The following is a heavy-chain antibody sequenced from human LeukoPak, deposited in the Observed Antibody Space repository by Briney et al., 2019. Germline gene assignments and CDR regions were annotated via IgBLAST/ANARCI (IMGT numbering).Heavy chain of an antibody. J-gene: IGHJ5*02. Sequence: GASVKVSCRASGYTSTTYDINWVRQAPGQGLEWMGWMNPSSGNTGYAQKVQGRVTMTRDTSISTAYMELSSLRSEDTAVYYCARGRTSWYGTNNWLDPWGQGTLVTVFS. CDR2: MNPSSGNT. CDR1: GYTSTTYD. V-gene: IGHV1-8*01. CDR3: ARGRTSWYGTNNWLDP. D-gene: IGHD6-13*01.